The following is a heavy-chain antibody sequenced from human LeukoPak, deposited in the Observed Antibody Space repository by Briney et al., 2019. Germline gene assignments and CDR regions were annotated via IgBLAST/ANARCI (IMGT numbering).Heavy chain of an antibody. CDR2: INPNSGVT. CDR1: GYTFSGYS. Sequence: ASVKVSCEASGYTFSGYSMHWVRQAPGQGLEWMGRINPNSGVTYYAQKFRGRVTMPSDTSITTAYMELSSLTYDDTATYYCARDASTWPAFDSWGQGTLVIVSS. V-gene: IGHV1-2*06. J-gene: IGHJ5*01. D-gene: IGHD2-2*01. CDR3: ARDASTWPAFDS.